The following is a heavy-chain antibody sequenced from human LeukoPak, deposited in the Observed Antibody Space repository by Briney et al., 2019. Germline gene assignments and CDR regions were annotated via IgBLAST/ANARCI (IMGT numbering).Heavy chain of an antibody. CDR1: GITFSSYG. CDR3: AKDHIAAPPLDAFDI. D-gene: IGHD6-6*01. J-gene: IGHJ3*02. Sequence: PGGSLRLSCASSGITFSSYGMHWVRQAPGKGLEWVAFIRYDGSNKYYADSVKGRSTISRDNSKNTLYLQMNSLRAEDTAVYYCAKDHIAAPPLDAFDIWGQWTMVTVSS. CDR2: IRYDGSNK. V-gene: IGHV3-30*02.